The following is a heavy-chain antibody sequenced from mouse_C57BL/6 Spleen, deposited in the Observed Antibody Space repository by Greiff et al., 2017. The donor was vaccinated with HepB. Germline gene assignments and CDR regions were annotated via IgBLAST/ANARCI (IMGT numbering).Heavy chain of an antibody. CDR3: ARETGTDYAMDY. CDR2: ISYDGSN. D-gene: IGHD4-1*01. CDR1: GYSITSGYY. J-gene: IGHJ4*01. V-gene: IGHV3-6*01. Sequence: ESGPGLVKPSQSLSLTCSVTGYSITSGYYWNWIRQFPGNKLEWMGYISYDGSNNYNPSLKNRISITRDTSKNQFFLKLNSVTTEDTATYYCARETGTDYAMDYWGQGTSVTVSS.